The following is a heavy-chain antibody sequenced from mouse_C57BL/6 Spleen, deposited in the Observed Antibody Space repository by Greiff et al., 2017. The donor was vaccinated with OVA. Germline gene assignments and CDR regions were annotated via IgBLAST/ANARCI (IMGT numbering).Heavy chain of an antibody. Sequence: VQLQQSGPELVKPGASVKISCKASGYRFTDYYMNWVKQSHGKSLEWIGDINPNNGGTSYNQKFKGKATLTVDKSSSTAYMELRSLTSEDSAVYYCARSGYDGYYHYYFDYWGQGTTLTVSS. CDR3: ARSGYDGYYHYYFDY. J-gene: IGHJ2*01. CDR1: GYRFTDYY. D-gene: IGHD2-3*01. CDR2: INPNNGGT. V-gene: IGHV1-26*01.